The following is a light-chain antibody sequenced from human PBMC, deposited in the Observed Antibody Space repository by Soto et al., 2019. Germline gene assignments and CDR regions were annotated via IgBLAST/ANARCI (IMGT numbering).Light chain of an antibody. J-gene: IGLJ1*01. V-gene: IGLV2-14*01. CDR2: EVS. Sequence: QSVLTQPASVSGSPGQSIAISCTGTSSDVGGYNYVSWYQQHPGKAPKLMIHEVSNRPSGISDRFSGSKSGNTASLTISGLQADDEDDYYCSSHTSYSTRVFGTGTKLTVL. CDR3: SSHTSYSTRV. CDR1: SSDVGGYNY.